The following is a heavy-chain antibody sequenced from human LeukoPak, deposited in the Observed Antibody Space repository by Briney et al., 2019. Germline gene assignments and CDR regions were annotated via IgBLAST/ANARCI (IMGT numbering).Heavy chain of an antibody. J-gene: IGHJ6*03. D-gene: IGHD3-10*01. CDR2: FYYSGTT. Sequence: SETLSLTCTVSGGTISSSHYYWGWIRQPPGKGLEWIGTFYYSGTTYYNPSLESRVTISEDTSKNQFSLTLRSMTAADTVVYYCARQISDYYYYYIDVWGKGTTVTVSS. CDR3: ARQISDYYYYYIDV. V-gene: IGHV4-39*01. CDR1: GGTISSSHYY.